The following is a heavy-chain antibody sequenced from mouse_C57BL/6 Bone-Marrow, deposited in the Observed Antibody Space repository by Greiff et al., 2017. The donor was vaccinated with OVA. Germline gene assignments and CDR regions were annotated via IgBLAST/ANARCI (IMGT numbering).Heavy chain of an antibody. Sequence: QVQLQQSDAELVKPGASVKISCKASGYTFTDYTIHWMKQRPEQGLEWIGYIYPSDGSTKYNAKFKGKATLTAANSSSTASMQLNSLTSEDSAVYSCEREHRMDYWGQGTSVTVSS. V-gene: IGHV1-78*01. CDR1: GYTFTDYT. CDR2: IYPSDGST. CDR3: EREHRMDY. J-gene: IGHJ4*01.